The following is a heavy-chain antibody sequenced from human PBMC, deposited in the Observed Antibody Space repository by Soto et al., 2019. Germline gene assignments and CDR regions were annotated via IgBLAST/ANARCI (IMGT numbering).Heavy chain of an antibody. J-gene: IGHJ5*02. V-gene: IGHV4-59*01. D-gene: IGHD2-15*01. CDR1: GTSISAYY. CDR2: IYYQGSS. Sequence: SDTLSLTCDVSGTSISAYYWSWIRQPPGKGLDWIVYIYYQGSSNYNPSLESRVTISVDTSKNRLSLKRKSVTAADTAIYYCSRVRGYCSGGICYSGIWFDPWGQGTLVTVSS. CDR3: SRVRGYCSGGICYSGIWFDP.